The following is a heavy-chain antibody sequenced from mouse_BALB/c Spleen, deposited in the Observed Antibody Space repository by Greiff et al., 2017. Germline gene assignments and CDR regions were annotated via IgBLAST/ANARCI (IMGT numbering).Heavy chain of an antibody. CDR2: IYPGNSDT. Sequence: DVKLQESGTVLARPGASVKMSCKASGYTFTSYWMHWVKQRPGQGLEWIGAIYPGNSDTSYNQKFKGKAKLTAVTSTSTAYMELSSLTNEDSAVYYCTRGGYYGSSLYYFDYWGQGTTLTVSS. D-gene: IGHD1-1*01. V-gene: IGHV1-5*01. CDR1: GYTFTSYW. J-gene: IGHJ2*01. CDR3: TRGGYYGSSLYYFDY.